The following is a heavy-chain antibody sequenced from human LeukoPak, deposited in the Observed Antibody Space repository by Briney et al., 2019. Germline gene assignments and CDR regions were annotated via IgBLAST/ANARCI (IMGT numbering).Heavy chain of an antibody. V-gene: IGHV3-23*01. CDR2: ISGSGGST. Sequence: GGSLRLSCAASGFTFSSYAMSWVRQAPGKGLEWVSAISGSGGSTYYADSVKGRFTIARDNSKNTLYLQMNSLRPEDTAVYYCAKEGGLGSSWYFDYWGQGTLVPVSS. J-gene: IGHJ4*02. D-gene: IGHD6-13*01. CDR3: AKEGGLGSSWYFDY. CDR1: GFTFSSYA.